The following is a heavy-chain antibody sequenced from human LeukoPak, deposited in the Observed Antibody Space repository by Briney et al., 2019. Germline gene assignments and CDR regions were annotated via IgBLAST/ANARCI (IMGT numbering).Heavy chain of an antibody. CDR2: ITWNSGSI. D-gene: IGHD4-17*01. Sequence: QPGRSLRLSCVASGFTFDDSAMHWVRQAPGKGLEWVSGITWNSGSIGYADSVKGRFTISRDSAKNSLYLQMNSLRPEDMALYYCAKAAYGDYVGFDYWGQGTLVTVSS. J-gene: IGHJ4*02. CDR3: AKAAYGDYVGFDY. V-gene: IGHV3-9*03. CDR1: GFTFDDSA.